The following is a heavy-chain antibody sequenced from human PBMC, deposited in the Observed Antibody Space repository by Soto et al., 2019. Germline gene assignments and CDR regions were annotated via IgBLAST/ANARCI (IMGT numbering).Heavy chain of an antibody. Sequence: GGSLRLSCAASGFTFSAFSMNWIRQAPGKGLEWVSSISSGSRYIYYADSVKGRFTTSRDDAKNSLYLQMNSLATEDTAVYYCAKRRSAYCGGDCYWSTYYGMDVWGQGTTVTVSS. J-gene: IGHJ6*02. CDR1: GFTFSAFS. CDR3: AKRRSAYCGGDCYWSTYYGMDV. CDR2: ISSGSRYI. D-gene: IGHD2-21*02. V-gene: IGHV3-21*01.